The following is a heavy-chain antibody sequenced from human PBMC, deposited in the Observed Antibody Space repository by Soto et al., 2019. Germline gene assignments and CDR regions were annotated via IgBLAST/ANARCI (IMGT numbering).Heavy chain of an antibody. J-gene: IGHJ4*02. CDR1: GGSMSSYY. CDR3: ARADPDASVGY. V-gene: IGHV4-59*01. Sequence: SETLSLTCTVSGGSMSSYYWTWLRQSPGRGLGWIGYISYSGSTYYNPSLKRRVTISADTSKNQFSLRMNSMIAADTAVYYCARADPDASVGYWGQGTLVTVSS. D-gene: IGHD2-15*01. CDR2: ISYSGST.